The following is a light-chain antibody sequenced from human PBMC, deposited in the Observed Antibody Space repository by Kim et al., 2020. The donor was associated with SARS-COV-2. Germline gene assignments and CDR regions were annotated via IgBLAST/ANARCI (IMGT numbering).Light chain of an antibody. CDR3: QQSYSTPIT. V-gene: IGKV1-39*01. J-gene: IGKJ5*01. CDR2: AAS. Sequence: ASVGERVTITCRASQSISSYLNWYQQKPGKAPKLLIYAASSLQSGVPSRFSGSGSGTDFTLTISSLQPEDFATYYCQQSYSTPITFGQGTRLEIK. CDR1: QSISSY.